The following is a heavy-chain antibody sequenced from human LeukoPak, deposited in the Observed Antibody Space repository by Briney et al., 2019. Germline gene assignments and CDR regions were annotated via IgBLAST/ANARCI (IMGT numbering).Heavy chain of an antibody. D-gene: IGHD2-2*01. CDR3: ARASGMAVVVPAAYSYYYYYMDV. V-gene: IGHV3-7*01. CDR1: GFTFSTYN. CDR2: IKQDGSEK. Sequence: GGSLRLSCAASGFTFSTYNMNWVRQAPGKGLEWVANIKQDGSEKYYVDSVKGRFTISRDNAKNSLYLQMNSLRAEDTAVYYCARASGMAVVVPAAYSYYYYYMDVWGKGITVTVSS. J-gene: IGHJ6*03.